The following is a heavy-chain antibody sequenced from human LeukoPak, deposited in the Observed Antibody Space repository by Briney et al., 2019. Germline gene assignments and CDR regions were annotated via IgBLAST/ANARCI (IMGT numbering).Heavy chain of an antibody. J-gene: IGHJ4*02. D-gene: IGHD6-19*01. V-gene: IGHV1-46*01. CDR3: ARRYNPGYSSGWHSEDQSDY. CDR1: GGTFSSYA. CDR2: INPSGGST. Sequence: ASVKVSCKASGGTFSSYAISWVRQAPGQGLEWMGIINPSGGSTSYAQKFQGRVTMTRDTSASTVYMELSSLRSEDTAVYYCARRYNPGYSSGWHSEDQSDYWGQGTLVTVSS.